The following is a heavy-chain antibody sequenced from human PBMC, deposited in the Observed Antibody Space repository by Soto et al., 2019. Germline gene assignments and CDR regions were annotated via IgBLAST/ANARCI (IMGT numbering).Heavy chain of an antibody. CDR2: IYYSGST. J-gene: IGHJ4*02. Sequence: QVQLQESGPGLVKPSETLSLTCTVSGGSISSYYWSWIRQPPGKGLEWIGYIYYSGSTNYNPSLKSRVTISVDTSKNQFSLKLSSVTAADTAVYYCARANLAGDYFDYWGQGTLVTVSS. CDR3: ARANLAGDYFDY. CDR1: GGSISSYY. V-gene: IGHV4-59*01.